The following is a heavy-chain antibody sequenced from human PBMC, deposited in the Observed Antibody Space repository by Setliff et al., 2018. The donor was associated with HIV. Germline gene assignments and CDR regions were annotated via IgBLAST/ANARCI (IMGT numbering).Heavy chain of an antibody. Sequence: PSETLSLTCTVSGGSISSYYWSWIRQPPGKGLEWIGYIYYTGSTYYNPSLKSRVTISVDTSKNQFSLKLSSVTPADTAVYYCARRVVITTGSYYFDYWGQGTLVTVSS. V-gene: IGHV4-59*08. CDR2: IYYTGST. J-gene: IGHJ4*02. CDR3: ARRVVITTGSYYFDY. CDR1: GGSISSYY. D-gene: IGHD3-22*01.